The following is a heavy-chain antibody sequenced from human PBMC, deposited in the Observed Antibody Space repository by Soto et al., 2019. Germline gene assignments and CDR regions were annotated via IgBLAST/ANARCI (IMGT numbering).Heavy chain of an antibody. D-gene: IGHD3-22*01. CDR1: GNTFTRYN. J-gene: IGHJ4*02. Sequence: GASVKVSCKTPGNTFTRYNINWGRQAPGQRLEWMGWINVGNGNTRYSQKFQGRLTLTRDTPGNTAYLELNSLISEDTAVYYCATPQDYDGCLDSWGQGTLVTVSS. CDR2: INVGNGNT. V-gene: IGHV1-3*01. CDR3: ATPQDYDGCLDS.